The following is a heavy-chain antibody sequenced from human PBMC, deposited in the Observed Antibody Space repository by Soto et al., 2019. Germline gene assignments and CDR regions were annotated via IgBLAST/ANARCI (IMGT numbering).Heavy chain of an antibody. CDR2: IGTAGDT. J-gene: IGHJ6*02. V-gene: IGHV3-13*01. CDR3: ARGLELSPGMDV. Sequence: PGGSLRLSCAASGFTFSSYDMHWVRQATGKGLEWVSAIGTAGDTYYPGSVKGRFTICRENAKNSLYLQMNSLRAGDTAVYYCARGLELSPGMDVWGQGTTVTVSS. D-gene: IGHD1-7*01. CDR1: GFTFSSYD.